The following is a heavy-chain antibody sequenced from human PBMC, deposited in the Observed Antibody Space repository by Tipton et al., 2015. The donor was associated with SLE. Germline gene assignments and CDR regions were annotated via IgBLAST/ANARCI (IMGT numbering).Heavy chain of an antibody. V-gene: IGHV4-4*07. CDR1: GVSISSYY. Sequence: TLSLTCTVSGVSISSYYWSWIRQPAGKGLEWIGRIYTSGSTNYNTSLKSRVTMSVDTSKNQFSLKLSSVTAADTAVYYCARDRHSIKAFDIWGQGTMVTVSS. CDR3: ARDRHSIKAFDI. CDR2: IYTSGST. J-gene: IGHJ3*02. D-gene: IGHD5-24*01.